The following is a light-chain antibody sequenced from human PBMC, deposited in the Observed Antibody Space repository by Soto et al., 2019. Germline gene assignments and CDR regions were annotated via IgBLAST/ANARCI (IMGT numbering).Light chain of an antibody. CDR3: SSYTTSGTLV. J-gene: IGLJ1*01. V-gene: IGLV2-14*03. CDR2: DVS. CDR1: SSDVGSYNY. Sequence: QSALTQSASVSGSPGQSIIISCIGTSSDVGSYNYVSWYQHHPGKAPKFMIYDVSNRPSGVSNRFSGSKSGNTASLTISGLQAEDEADYYCSSYTTSGTLVFGSGTKLTVL.